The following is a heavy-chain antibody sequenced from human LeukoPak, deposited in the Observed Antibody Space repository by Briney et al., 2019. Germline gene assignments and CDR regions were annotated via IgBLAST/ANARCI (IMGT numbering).Heavy chain of an antibody. J-gene: IGHJ6*02. D-gene: IGHD3-16*01. CDR1: GGSFSGYY. V-gene: IGHV4-34*01. CDR2: INHSGST. Sequence: PSETLSLTCAVYGGSFSGYYWSWIRQPPGKGLEWIGEINHSGSTNYNPSLKSRVTISVDTSKNQFSLKLSSVTAADTAVYYCARARGGPVLDVWGQGTTVTVSS. CDR3: ARARGGPVLDV.